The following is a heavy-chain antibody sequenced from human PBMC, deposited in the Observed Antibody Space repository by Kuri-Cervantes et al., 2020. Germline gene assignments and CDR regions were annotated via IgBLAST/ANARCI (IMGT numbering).Heavy chain of an antibody. D-gene: IGHD6-13*01. CDR3: ARQTPYSSSWYYYYYGMDV. CDR2: IYTSGST. J-gene: IGHJ6*02. CDR1: GGSISSYY. V-gene: IGHV4-4*07. Sequence: ESLKISCTVSGGSISSYYWSWIRQPAGKGLEWIGRIYTSGSTNYNPSLKSRVTMSVDTSKNQFSLKLSSVTAADTAVYYCARQTPYSSSWYYYYYGMDVWGQGTTVTVSS.